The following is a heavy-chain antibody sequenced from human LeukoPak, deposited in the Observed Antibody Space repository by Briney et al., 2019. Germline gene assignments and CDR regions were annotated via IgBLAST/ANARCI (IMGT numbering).Heavy chain of an antibody. J-gene: IGHJ4*02. CDR3: ARAYYGSSGFDY. CDR2: MYPGDSDT. CDR1: GCNFTSYW. D-gene: IGHD3-10*01. V-gene: IGHV5-51*01. Sequence: GESLKISCKGSGCNFTSYWIGWVRQMPGKGPEWMGIMYPGDSDTRYSPSFQGQVTISADKSITTAYLQWSSLKASDTAMYYCARAYYGSSGFDYWGQGTLVTVSS.